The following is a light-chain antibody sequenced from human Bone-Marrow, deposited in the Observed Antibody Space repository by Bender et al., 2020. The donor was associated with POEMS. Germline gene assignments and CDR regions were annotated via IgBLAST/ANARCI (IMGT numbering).Light chain of an antibody. V-gene: IGLV2-23*01. CDR3: CSYAGSSTYV. J-gene: IGLJ1*01. CDR1: SSDIGSYNF. Sequence: QSALTQPRSVSGSPGQSVTISCTGISSDIGSYNFVSWYQYHPGKAPKLIIYEGSKRPSGVSNRFSGSGSGNTASLTISGLQAEDEADYYCCSYAGSSTYVFGTGTKVTVL. CDR2: EGS.